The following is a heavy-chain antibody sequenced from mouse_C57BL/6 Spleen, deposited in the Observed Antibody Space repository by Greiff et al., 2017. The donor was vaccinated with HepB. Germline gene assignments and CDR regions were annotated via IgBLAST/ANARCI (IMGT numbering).Heavy chain of an antibody. V-gene: IGHV5-9-1*02. CDR2: ISSGGDYI. CDR3: TRETTGDAMDY. CDR1: GFTFSSYA. D-gene: IGHD4-1*02. J-gene: IGHJ4*01. Sequence: EVKLMESGGGLVKPGGSLKLSCAASGFTFSSYAMSWVRQTPEKRLEWVAYISSGGDYIYYADTVKGRFTISRDNARNTLYLQMSSLKSEDTAMYYCTRETTGDAMDYWGQGTSVTVSS.